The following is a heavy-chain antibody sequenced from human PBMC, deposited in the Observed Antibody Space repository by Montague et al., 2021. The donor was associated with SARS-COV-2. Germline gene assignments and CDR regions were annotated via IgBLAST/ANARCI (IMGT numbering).Heavy chain of an antibody. CDR3: APAVPVADDS. CDR2: INGGSSVM. J-gene: IGHJ5*02. Sequence: SLRLSCAASGFNFGIYDMNWVRQTPGEGLEWVSYINGGSSVMYYADSVMGRFTISRDNAESSLYLQMNSLRAEDTAVYYCAPAVPVADDSWGQGTLVTVSS. D-gene: IGHD2-2*01. CDR1: GFNFGIYD. V-gene: IGHV3-48*03.